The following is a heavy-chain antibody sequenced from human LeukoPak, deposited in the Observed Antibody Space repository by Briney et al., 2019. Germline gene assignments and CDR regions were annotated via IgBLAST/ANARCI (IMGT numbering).Heavy chain of an antibody. Sequence: GESLKISCKGSGYSFTSYWIGWVRQMPGKGLEWMGIIHPGDSDTRYSPSFQGQVTISADKSISTAYLQWSSLKASDTAMYYCARWVVAARLSLYYFDYWGQGTLVTVSS. CDR3: ARWVVAARLSLYYFDY. CDR2: IHPGDSDT. D-gene: IGHD6-6*01. CDR1: GYSFTSYW. J-gene: IGHJ4*02. V-gene: IGHV5-51*01.